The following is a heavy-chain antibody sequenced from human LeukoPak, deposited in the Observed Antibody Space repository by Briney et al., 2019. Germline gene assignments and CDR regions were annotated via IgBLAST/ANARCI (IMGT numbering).Heavy chain of an antibody. V-gene: IGHV3-48*03. CDR1: GFTFSSYE. CDR3: AKTYGSGSSYYYMDV. J-gene: IGHJ6*03. CDR2: ISSSGSTI. Sequence: GGSLRLSCAASGFTFSSYEMNWVRQAPGKGLEWVSYISSSGSTIYYADSVKGRFTISRDNSKNTLYLQMNSLRAEDTAVYYCAKTYGSGSSYYYMDVWGKGTTVTISS. D-gene: IGHD3-10*01.